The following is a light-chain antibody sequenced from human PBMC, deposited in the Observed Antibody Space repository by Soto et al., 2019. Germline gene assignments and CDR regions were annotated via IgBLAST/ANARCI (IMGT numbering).Light chain of an antibody. CDR2: DAS. J-gene: IGKJ5*01. Sequence: EIVMTQSPATLSVSPGESATLSCRASQSVSSDLAWYQQKPGQAPRLLIYDASNRATGIPARFSGSGSGTDFTLTISSLEPEDFAVYYCQQRSNWPPSITFGQGTRLEI. V-gene: IGKV3-11*01. CDR3: QQRSNWPPSIT. CDR1: QSVSSD.